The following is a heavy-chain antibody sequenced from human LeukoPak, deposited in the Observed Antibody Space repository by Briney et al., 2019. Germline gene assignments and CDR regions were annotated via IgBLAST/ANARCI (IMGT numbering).Heavy chain of an antibody. CDR3: ATRGSLGDY. CDR1: GYSFTGYY. D-gene: IGHD3-10*01. CDR2: INPKTGDT. J-gene: IGHJ4*02. V-gene: IGHV1-2*06. Sequence: ASVKVSCKASGYSFTGYYIHWVRQAPGQGLEWMGRINPKTGDTNYAQKFQGRVTMTRDTSITTAYMELSSLRSDDTALYHCATRGSLGDYWGQGTLVTVSS.